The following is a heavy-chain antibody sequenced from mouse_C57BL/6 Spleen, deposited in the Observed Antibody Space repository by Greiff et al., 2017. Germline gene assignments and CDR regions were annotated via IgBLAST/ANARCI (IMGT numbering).Heavy chain of an antibody. V-gene: IGHV5-6*01. CDR3: ARQNYSNYYFDD. CDR1: GFTFSSYG. J-gene: IGHJ2*01. CDR2: ISSGGSYT. D-gene: IGHD2-5*01. Sequence: EVMLVESGGDLVKPGGSLKLSCAASGFTFSSYGMSWVRQTPDKRLEWVATISSGGSYTYYPDSVKGRFTISRDNAKNTLYLQMSSLKSEDTAMYYCARQNYSNYYFDDWGQGTTLTVSA.